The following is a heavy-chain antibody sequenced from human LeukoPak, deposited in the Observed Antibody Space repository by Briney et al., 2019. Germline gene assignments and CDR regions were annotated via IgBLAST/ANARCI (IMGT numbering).Heavy chain of an antibody. CDR2: IWYDGSNK. D-gene: IGHD6-13*01. CDR1: GFAFSTYE. J-gene: IGHJ4*02. Sequence: GGSLRLSCAASGFAFSTYEMNWVRQAPGKGLEWVAVIWYDGSNKYYADSVKGRFTISRDNSKNTLYLQMNSLRAEDTAVYYCARDPHIAAAGGGLDYWGQGTLVTVSS. V-gene: IGHV3-33*08. CDR3: ARDPHIAAAGGGLDY.